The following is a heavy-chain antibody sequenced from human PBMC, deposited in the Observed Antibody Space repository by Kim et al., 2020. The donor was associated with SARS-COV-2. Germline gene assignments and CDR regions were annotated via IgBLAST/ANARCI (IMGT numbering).Heavy chain of an antibody. V-gene: IGHV1-2*02. J-gene: IGHJ4*02. Sequence: TNYAPKFQGRVTMTRDTSISTAYMELSRLRSDDTAVFYCAKDNGYSGSDYWGQGTLVTVSS. CDR3: AKDNGYSGSDY. D-gene: IGHD5-12*01. CDR2: T.